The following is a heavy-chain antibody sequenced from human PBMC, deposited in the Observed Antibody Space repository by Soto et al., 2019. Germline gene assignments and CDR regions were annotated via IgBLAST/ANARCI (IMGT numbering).Heavy chain of an antibody. CDR3: AKIESRFYYDSSGYYPFDY. CDR2: LSGSGVST. CDR1: GFTFSNYA. Sequence: EVQLLESGGGLVQPGGSLRLSCAASGFTFSNYAMTWVRQAPWKGLEWVSALSGSGVSTYYADSVTGRFTISRDKSKTTVYLQMDSLRAEDTAVYYCAKIESRFYYDSSGYYPFDYWGQGTLVTVSS. D-gene: IGHD3-22*01. J-gene: IGHJ4*02. V-gene: IGHV3-23*01.